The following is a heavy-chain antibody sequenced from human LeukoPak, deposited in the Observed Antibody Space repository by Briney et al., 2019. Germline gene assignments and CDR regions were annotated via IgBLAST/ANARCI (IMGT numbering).Heavy chain of an antibody. J-gene: IGHJ1*01. V-gene: IGHV1-18*01. Sequence: ASVKASCKASGYTFTSYDLSWVRQAPGQGLEWMGWISTYNDNTNYAQNFQGRVTVTTDTSTGTAYMELRSLRSDDTAMYYCARVLNLRAPTLKHWGQGTLVTVSS. D-gene: IGHD2-8*01. CDR2: ISTYNDNT. CDR1: GYTFTSYD. CDR3: ARVLNLRAPTLKH.